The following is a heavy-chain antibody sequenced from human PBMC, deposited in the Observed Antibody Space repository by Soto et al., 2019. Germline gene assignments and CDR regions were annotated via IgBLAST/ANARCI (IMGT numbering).Heavy chain of an antibody. CDR1: GGTFSSYA. Sequence: QVQLVQSGAEVKKPGSSVKVSCKASGGTFSSYAISWVRQAPGQGLEWMGGIIPIFGTANYAQKFHGRVTITADESTSTAYMELSSLRSEDTAVYYCAREGSPYDILTSYYGMDVWGQGTTVTVSS. CDR2: IIPIFGTA. J-gene: IGHJ6*02. V-gene: IGHV1-69*01. CDR3: AREGSPYDILTSYYGMDV. D-gene: IGHD3-9*01.